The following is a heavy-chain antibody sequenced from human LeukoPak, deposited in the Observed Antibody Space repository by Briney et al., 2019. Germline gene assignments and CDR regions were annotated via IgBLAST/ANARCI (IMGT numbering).Heavy chain of an antibody. J-gene: IGHJ6*03. Sequence: GGSLRLSCAASGFTFSDYYMSWIRQAPGKGLEWVSYISSSGSTIYYADSVKGRFTISGDNAKNSLYLQMNSLRAEDTAVYYCARVKRTTVTYSYYMDVWGKGTTVTVSS. D-gene: IGHD4-11*01. CDR1: GFTFSDYY. V-gene: IGHV3-11*04. CDR2: ISSSGSTI. CDR3: ARVKRTTVTYSYYMDV.